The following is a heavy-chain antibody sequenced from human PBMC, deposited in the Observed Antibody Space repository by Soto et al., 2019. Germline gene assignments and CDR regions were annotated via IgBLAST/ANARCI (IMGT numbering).Heavy chain of an antibody. V-gene: IGHV3-23*01. CDR1: GFTFSNYA. J-gene: IGHJ6*02. Sequence: EVQLLESGGCLVQPGGSLRLSCAASGFTFSNYAMTWVRQAPGKGLEWVSAISGSGGSTYYSDSVKGRFTISRDNSKNTLYLQMDSLRAEDTAVYYCANPPPTMESTIYYYYGMDVWGQGTTVTVSS. CDR3: ANPPPTMESTIYYYYGMDV. CDR2: ISGSGGST. D-gene: IGHD1-26*01.